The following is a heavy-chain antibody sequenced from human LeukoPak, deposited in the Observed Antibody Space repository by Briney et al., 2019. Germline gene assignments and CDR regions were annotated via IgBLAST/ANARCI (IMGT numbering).Heavy chain of an antibody. V-gene: IGHV4-4*07. CDR1: GGSISSYY. D-gene: IGHD3-10*01. CDR2: IYTSGST. Sequence: PSETLSLTCTVSGGSISSYYWSWIRQPAGKGLEWIGRIYTSGSTNYNPSLKSRVTMSVDTSKNQFSLNLTSLTAADTAVYYCARGLWFGQYWFDPWGQGTLVTVSS. CDR3: ARGLWFGQYWFDP. J-gene: IGHJ5*02.